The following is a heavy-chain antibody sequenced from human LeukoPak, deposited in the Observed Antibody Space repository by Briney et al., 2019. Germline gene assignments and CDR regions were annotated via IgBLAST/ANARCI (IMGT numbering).Heavy chain of an antibody. CDR2: INPNSGGT. Sequence: ASVKVSCKASGYTFTGYYMHWVRQAPGQGLEWMGRINPNSGGTNYAQKFQGRVTMTRDTSISTAYMELSRLRSDDTAVYYCARAMFPEYYYGSGSLSDVWGQGTLLPSPQ. V-gene: IGHV1-2*06. D-gene: IGHD3-10*01. J-gene: IGHJ4*02. CDR1: GYTFTGYY. CDR3: ARAMFPEYYYGSGSLSDV.